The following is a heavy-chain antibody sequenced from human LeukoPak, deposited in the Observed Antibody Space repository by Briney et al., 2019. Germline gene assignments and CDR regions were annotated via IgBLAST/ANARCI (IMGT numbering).Heavy chain of an antibody. J-gene: IGHJ5*02. CDR2: IYYSGNT. Sequence: PSETLSLTCTVSGGSISSYYWSWIRQPPGKGLEWIGYIYYSGNTNYNPSLKTRVTIAVDTSKNQFSLKLNSVTAADTAVYYCARDNSDCNGGSCEGNWFAPWGQGTLVTVSS. D-gene: IGHD2-15*01. CDR3: ARDNSDCNGGSCEGNWFAP. CDR1: GGSISSYY. V-gene: IGHV4-59*01.